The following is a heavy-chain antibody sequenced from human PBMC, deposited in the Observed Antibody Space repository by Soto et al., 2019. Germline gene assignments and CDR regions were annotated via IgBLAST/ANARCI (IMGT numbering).Heavy chain of an antibody. Sequence: QITLKESGPTLVKPTQTLTLTCTFSGFSLSTSGVGVGWIRQPPGKALEWLALIYWDDDKRFSPSLKSTHSSTKDTSKNQVVLTMTNMDLVDTATYYCAHSLFDWLFGMGWFDPWSQGTLVTVSS. J-gene: IGHJ5*02. CDR3: AHSLFDWLFGMGWFDP. V-gene: IGHV2-5*02. D-gene: IGHD3-9*01. CDR2: IYWDDDK. CDR1: GFSLSTSGVG.